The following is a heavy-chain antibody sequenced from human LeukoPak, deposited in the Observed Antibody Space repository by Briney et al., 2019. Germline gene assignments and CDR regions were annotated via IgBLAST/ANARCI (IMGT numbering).Heavy chain of an antibody. CDR1: GGSISSYY. J-gene: IGHJ1*01. Sequence: SETLSLTCTVPGGSISSYYWSWIRQPPGKGLEWIGYIYYSGSTNYNPSLKSRVTISVDTSKNQFSLKLSSVTAADTAVYYCVRVSGSTRYFQHWGRGTLVTVSS. CDR3: VRVSGSTRYFQH. V-gene: IGHV4-59*01. D-gene: IGHD2-2*01. CDR2: IYYSGST.